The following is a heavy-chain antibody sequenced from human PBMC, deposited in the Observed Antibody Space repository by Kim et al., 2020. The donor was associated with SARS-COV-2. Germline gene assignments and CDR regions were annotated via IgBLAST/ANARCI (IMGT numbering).Heavy chain of an antibody. V-gene: IGHV4-34*01. CDR1: RCY. CDR3: ARGSTEFANFWSGGRRRAYYYGMDV. Sequence: RCYWNCIGQPPGKGLGSIGKINHSGSPNASPSLKSRVTISVDTSKNQFSLKLSAVTAADTAVYYCARGSTEFANFWSGGRRRAYYYGMDV. D-gene: IGHD3-3*01. CDR2: INHSGSP. J-gene: IGHJ6*01.